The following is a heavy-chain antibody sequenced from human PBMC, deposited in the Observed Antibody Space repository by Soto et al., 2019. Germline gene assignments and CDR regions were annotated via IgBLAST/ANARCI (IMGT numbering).Heavy chain of an antibody. CDR1: GFTFSSYG. D-gene: IGHD3-10*01. J-gene: IGHJ4*02. CDR3: AKSGFGESFDY. CDR2: ISYDGSNK. Sequence: PGGSLRLSCAASGFTFSSYGMHWVRQAPGKGLEWVAVISYDGSNKYYADSVKGRFTISRDNSKNTLYLQMNSLGAEDTAVYYCAKSGFGESFDYWGQGTLVTVSS. V-gene: IGHV3-30*18.